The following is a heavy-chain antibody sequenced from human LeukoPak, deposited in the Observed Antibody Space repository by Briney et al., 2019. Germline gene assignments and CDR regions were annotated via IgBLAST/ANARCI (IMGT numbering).Heavy chain of an antibody. CDR3: ARAYYYDSSGYYRAEYFQH. CDR1: GGSINSSSYY. Sequence: SETLSLTCIVSGGSINSSSYYWGWIRQPPGKGLEWIGSIYYSGSTYYNPSLKSRVTISVDTSKNQFSLKLSSVTAADTAVYYCARAYYYDSSGYYRAEYFQHWGQGTLVTVSS. V-gene: IGHV4-39*07. D-gene: IGHD3-22*01. CDR2: IYYSGST. J-gene: IGHJ1*01.